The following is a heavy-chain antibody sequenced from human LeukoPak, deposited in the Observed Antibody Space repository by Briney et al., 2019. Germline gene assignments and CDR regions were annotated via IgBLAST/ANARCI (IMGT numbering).Heavy chain of an antibody. J-gene: IGHJ4*02. CDR2: INPNSGGT. CDR1: GYSFTGYY. V-gene: IGHV1-2*02. CDR3: ARGLRDSLPWFAELPSSFDY. D-gene: IGHD3-10*01. Sequence: GASVKVSCKASGYSFTGYYMHWVRQAPGQGLEWMGWINPNSGGTNYAQKFQGRVTMTRDTSISTAYMELSRLRSDDTAVYYCARGLRDSLPWFAELPSSFDYRGQGTLVTVSS.